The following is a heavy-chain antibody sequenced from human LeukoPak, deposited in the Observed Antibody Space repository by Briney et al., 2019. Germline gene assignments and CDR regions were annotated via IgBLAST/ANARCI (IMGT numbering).Heavy chain of an antibody. V-gene: IGHV1-46*01. CDR2: INPSGGST. J-gene: IGHJ3*02. Sequence: GASVKVSCKASGYTITSYYMHWVRQAPGQGLEWMGIINPSGGSTSYAQKFQGRVTMTRDTSTSTVYMELSSLRSEDTAVYYCARAGKSITMIVVVGAFDIWGQGTMVTVSS. D-gene: IGHD3-22*01. CDR1: GYTITSYY. CDR3: ARAGKSITMIVVVGAFDI.